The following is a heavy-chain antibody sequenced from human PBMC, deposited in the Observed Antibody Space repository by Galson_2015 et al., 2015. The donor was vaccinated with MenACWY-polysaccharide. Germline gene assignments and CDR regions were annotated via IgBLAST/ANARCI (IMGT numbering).Heavy chain of an antibody. D-gene: IGHD3-10*01. CDR1: GGSIRTGADH. CDR2: IYDSGTT. J-gene: IGHJ5*02. CDR3: ARDSHYYGSGSYGWFDP. V-gene: IGHV4-39*07. Sequence: LSLTCTVPGGSIRTGADHWTWIRQPPGKGLEWIGSIYDSGTTYYNPSLKSRVTISVDTSKNQFSLNVTSVTAADTAVYFCARDSHYYGSGSYGWFDPWGQGILVPVSS.